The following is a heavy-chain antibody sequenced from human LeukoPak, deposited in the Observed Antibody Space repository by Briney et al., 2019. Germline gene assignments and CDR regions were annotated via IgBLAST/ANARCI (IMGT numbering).Heavy chain of an antibody. CDR2: IKSKSDGATA. CDR1: GFTFSNDW. Sequence: GGSLRLSCAASGFTFSNDWMSWVRQAPGKGLEWVGRIKSKSDGATAELAVPVKGRFTMSRDDSKNALYLQMNSLKTEDAAVYYCATYASSYSDYWGQGTLVTVSS. V-gene: IGHV3-15*01. CDR3: ATYASSYSDY. D-gene: IGHD3-22*01. J-gene: IGHJ4*02.